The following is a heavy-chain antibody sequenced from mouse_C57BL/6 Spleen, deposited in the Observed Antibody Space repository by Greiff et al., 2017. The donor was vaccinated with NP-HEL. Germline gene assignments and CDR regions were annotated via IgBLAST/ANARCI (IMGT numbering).Heavy chain of an antibody. CDR1: GYTFTSYG. V-gene: IGHV1-81*01. CDR2: IYPRSGNT. D-gene: IGHD1-1*01. CDR3: AREGGTTVVSDY. Sequence: QVQLKQSGAELARPGASVKLSCKASGYTFTSYGISWVKQRTGQGLEWIGEIYPRSGNTYYNEKFKGKATLTADKSSSTAYMELRSLTSEDSAVYFCAREGGTTVVSDYWGQGTTLTVSS. J-gene: IGHJ2*01.